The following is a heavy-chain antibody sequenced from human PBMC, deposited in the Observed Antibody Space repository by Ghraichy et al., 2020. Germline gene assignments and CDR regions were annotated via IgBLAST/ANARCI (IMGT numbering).Heavy chain of an antibody. V-gene: IGHV4-39*01. Sequence: SETLSLTCTVSGGSISSSSYYWGWIRQPPGKGLEWIGSIYYSGSTYYNPSLKSRVTISVDTSKNQFSLKLSSVTAADTAVYYCARLPVVDYGMDVWGQGTTVTVSS. CDR2: IYYSGST. J-gene: IGHJ6*02. CDR3: ARLPVVDYGMDV. CDR1: GGSISSSSYY.